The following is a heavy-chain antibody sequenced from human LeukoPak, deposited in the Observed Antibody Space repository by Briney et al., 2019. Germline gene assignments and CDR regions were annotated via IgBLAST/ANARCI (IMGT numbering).Heavy chain of an antibody. D-gene: IGHD4-17*01. CDR1: GYIFTGYY. J-gene: IGHJ4*02. CDR3: ARDYGDYLDY. Sequence: EASVKVSCKASGYIFTGYYMHWVRQAPGQGLEWMGWINPNSGDTNYAQKFQGRVTMTRDTSISTAYMELSSLRSEDMAVYYRARDYGDYLDYWGQGTLVTVSS. V-gene: IGHV1-2*02. CDR2: INPNSGDT.